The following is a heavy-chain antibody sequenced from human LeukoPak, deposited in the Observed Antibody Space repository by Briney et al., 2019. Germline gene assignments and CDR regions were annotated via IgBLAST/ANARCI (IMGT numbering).Heavy chain of an antibody. D-gene: IGHD6-13*01. V-gene: IGHV4-59*01. CDR2: IYYSGST. CDR3: ARVISRYSSSWYQGTSWFDP. J-gene: IGHJ5*02. CDR1: GGSISSYY. Sequence: SETLSLTCTVSGGSISSYYWSWIRQPPGKGLEWIGYIYYSGSTNYNPSLKSRVTISVDTSKNQFSLKLSPVTAADTAVYYCARVISRYSSSWYQGTSWFDPWGQGTLVTVSS.